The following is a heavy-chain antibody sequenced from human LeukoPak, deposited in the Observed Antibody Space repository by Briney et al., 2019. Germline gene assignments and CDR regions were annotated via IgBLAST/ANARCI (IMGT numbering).Heavy chain of an antibody. Sequence: GGSLRLSCAASGFTFSSYSMNWVRQAPGKGLEWVSSISSSSSYIYYADSAKGRFTISRDNAKNSLYLQMNSLRAEDTAVYYCARVRRQWLTAFNWFDPWGQGTLVTVSS. CDR1: GFTFSSYS. CDR2: ISSSSSYI. D-gene: IGHD6-19*01. J-gene: IGHJ5*02. CDR3: ARVRRQWLTAFNWFDP. V-gene: IGHV3-21*01.